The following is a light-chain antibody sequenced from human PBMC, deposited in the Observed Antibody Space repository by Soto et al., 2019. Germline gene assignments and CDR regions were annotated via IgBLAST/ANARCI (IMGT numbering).Light chain of an antibody. V-gene: IGKV1-5*03. Sequence: IPMPQSPSTLSASVGDRVSITCRASQTIFSWLAWYQQKPGKAPNLLIYKASRLESGVPSRYSGSGSGTEFSLTISGLQPDEFAAYYCQQYNSYTYSFGQGTKLEIK. CDR1: QTIFSW. CDR2: KAS. CDR3: QQYNSYTYS. J-gene: IGKJ2*03.